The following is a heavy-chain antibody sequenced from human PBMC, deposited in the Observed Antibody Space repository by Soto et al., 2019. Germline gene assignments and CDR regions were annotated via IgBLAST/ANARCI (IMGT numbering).Heavy chain of an antibody. Sequence: AGGSLRLSCAASGFTFSGSAMHWVRQASGKGLEWVGRIRSKSNSYATAYAASVKGRFTISRDDSKNTAYLQMNSLKSEDTAVYYCTRREGYCSSPNCPTWFDPRGQGTLVTVSS. CDR1: GFTFSGSA. D-gene: IGHD2-2*01. CDR2: IRSKSNSYAT. CDR3: TRREGYCSSPNCPTWFDP. J-gene: IGHJ5*02. V-gene: IGHV3-73*01.